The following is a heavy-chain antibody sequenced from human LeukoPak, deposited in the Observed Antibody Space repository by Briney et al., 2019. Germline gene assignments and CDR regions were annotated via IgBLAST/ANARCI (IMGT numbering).Heavy chain of an antibody. D-gene: IGHD3-10*01. CDR2: IIPIFGTA. CDR3: ARSVVTSPRTYGSGSRYWYFDL. V-gene: IGHV1-69*05. Sequence: ASVKVSCKASGGTFSSYAISWVRQAPGQGVEWMGGIIPIFGTANYAQKFQGRVTITTDESTSTAYMELSSLRSKDTAVYYCARSVVTSPRTYGSGSRYWYFDLWGRGTLVTVSS. J-gene: IGHJ2*01. CDR1: GGTFSSYA.